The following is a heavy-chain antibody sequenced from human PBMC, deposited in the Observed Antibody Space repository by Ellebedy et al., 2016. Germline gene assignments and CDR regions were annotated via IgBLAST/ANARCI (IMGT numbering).Heavy chain of an antibody. CDR2: IIPILGIA. J-gene: IGHJ4*02. V-gene: IGHV1-69*04. Sequence: SVKVSCXASGGTFSSYAISWVRQAPGQGLEWMGRIIPILGIANYAQKFQGRVTITADKSTSTAYMELSSLRSEDTAVYYCATPGYSYGYFDYWGQGTLVTVSS. CDR3: ATPGYSYGYFDY. D-gene: IGHD5-18*01. CDR1: GGTFSSYA.